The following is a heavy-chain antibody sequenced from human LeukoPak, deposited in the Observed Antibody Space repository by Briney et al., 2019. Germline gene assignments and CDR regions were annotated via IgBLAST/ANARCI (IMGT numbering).Heavy chain of an antibody. CDR2: INSDGSDT. V-gene: IGHV3-74*01. J-gene: IGHJ4*02. D-gene: IGHD6-13*01. CDR3: ARKAGMAAAGNYFDY. CDR1: GLTFSSYW. Sequence: GGSLRLSCAASGLTFSSYWMHWVRQVPGKGLVWVSRINSDGSDTTYADSVKGRFTISRDNPKNTLYLQMNSLRAEDTAVYYCARKAGMAAAGNYFDYWGQGTLVTVSS.